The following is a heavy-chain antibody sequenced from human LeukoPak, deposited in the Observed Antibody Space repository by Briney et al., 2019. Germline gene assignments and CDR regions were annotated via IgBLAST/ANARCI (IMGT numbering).Heavy chain of an antibody. J-gene: IGHJ6*03. V-gene: IGHV3-21*01. D-gene: IGHD3-10*01. CDR2: ISSSSSYT. Sequence: GGSLRLSCAASGFTFSDHYMDWVRQAPGKGLEWISSISSSSSYTYYADSVKGRFTISRDNAKNSLYLQMNTLRAEDTAVYYCARTAKVRGVISYYYMDVWGKGTTVTVSS. CDR3: ARTAKVRGVISYYYMDV. CDR1: GFTFSDHY.